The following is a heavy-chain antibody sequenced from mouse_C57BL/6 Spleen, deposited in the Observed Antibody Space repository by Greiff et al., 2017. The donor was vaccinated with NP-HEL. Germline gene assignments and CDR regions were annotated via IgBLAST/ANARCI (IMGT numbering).Heavy chain of an antibody. Sequence: QVQLQQSGPELVKPGASVKISCKASGYAFSSSWMNWVKQRPGKGLEWIGRIYPGDGDTNYNGKFKGKATLTADKSSSTAYMQLSSLTSEDSAVYFCARGVYYDYVSFAYGGQGTLVTVSA. V-gene: IGHV1-82*01. D-gene: IGHD2-4*01. CDR1: GYAFSSSW. CDR3: ARGVYYDYVSFAY. CDR2: IYPGDGDT. J-gene: IGHJ3*01.